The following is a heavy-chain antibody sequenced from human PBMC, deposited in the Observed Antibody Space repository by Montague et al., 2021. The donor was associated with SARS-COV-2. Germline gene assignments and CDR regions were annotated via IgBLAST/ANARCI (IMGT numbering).Heavy chain of an antibody. CDR1: GFTFSSYA. V-gene: IGHV3-23*01. CDR2: ISISDGNT. Sequence: SLRLSCAASGFTFSSYAMSWVRQAPGKGLEWVSTISISDGNTYYADSVKGRFTISRDKSKNTLYLQMNSLRAEDTAVYYCAKDQQLVGDDAFDIWGQGTMVTVSS. D-gene: IGHD6-13*01. J-gene: IGHJ3*02. CDR3: AKDQQLVGDDAFDI.